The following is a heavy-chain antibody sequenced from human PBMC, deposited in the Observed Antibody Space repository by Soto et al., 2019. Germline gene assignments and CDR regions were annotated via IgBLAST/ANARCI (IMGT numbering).Heavy chain of an antibody. CDR3: AKGGLGYCSGGSCYGLAY. D-gene: IGHD2-15*01. J-gene: IGHJ4*02. CDR1: GFTFSSYG. V-gene: IGHV3-30*18. Sequence: QVQLVESGGGVVQPGRSLRLSCAASGFTFSSYGMHWVRQAPGKGLEWVAVISYDGSNKYYADSVKGRFTISRDNSKNTLYLQMNSLRAEDTAVYYCAKGGLGYCSGGSCYGLAYWGQGTLVTVSS. CDR2: ISYDGSNK.